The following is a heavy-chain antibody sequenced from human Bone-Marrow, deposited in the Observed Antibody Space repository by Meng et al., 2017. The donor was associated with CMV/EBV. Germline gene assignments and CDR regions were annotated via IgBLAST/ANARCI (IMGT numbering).Heavy chain of an antibody. J-gene: IGHJ4*02. CDR2: IYYSGST. Sequence: SETLSLTCTVSGGSISSSSYYWGWIRQPPGKGLEWIGSIYYSGSTYYNPSLKSRVTISVDTSNNQFSLKLSSVTAADTAVFYCARFYYYGSSAYDYWGQGTLVTVSS. CDR1: GGSISSSSYY. V-gene: IGHV4-39*07. CDR3: ARFYYYGSSAYDY. D-gene: IGHD3-22*01.